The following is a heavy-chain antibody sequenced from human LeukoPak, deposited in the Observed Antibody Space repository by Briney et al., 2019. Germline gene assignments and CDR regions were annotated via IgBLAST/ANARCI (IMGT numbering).Heavy chain of an antibody. CDR1: GFTFSSYW. CDR2: IKQDGSEK. Sequence: GGSLRLSCAAPGFTFSSYWMSWVRQAPGKGLKWVANIKQDGSEKYYVDSVKGRFTISRDNAKNSLYLQVNSLRAEDTAVYYCARGNYYGMDVWGQGTTVTVSS. V-gene: IGHV3-7*01. J-gene: IGHJ6*02. CDR3: ARGNYYGMDV.